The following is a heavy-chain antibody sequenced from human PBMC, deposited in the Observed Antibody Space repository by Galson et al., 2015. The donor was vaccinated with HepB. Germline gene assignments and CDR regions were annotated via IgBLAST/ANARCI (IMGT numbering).Heavy chain of an antibody. J-gene: IGHJ4*02. CDR2: ISSSSSTI. Sequence: SLRLSCAASGFTFSSYSMNWVRQAPGKGLEWVSYISSSSSTIYYADSVKGRFTISRDNAKNSLYLQMNSLRAEDTAVYYCERAAGGDYWGQGTLVTVSS. CDR3: ERAAGGDY. V-gene: IGHV3-48*04. D-gene: IGHD6-19*01. CDR1: GFTFSSYS.